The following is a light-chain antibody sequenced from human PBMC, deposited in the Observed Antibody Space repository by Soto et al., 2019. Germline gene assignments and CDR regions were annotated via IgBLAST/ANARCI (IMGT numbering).Light chain of an antibody. CDR2: AAS. CDR3: QKYNSAPLT. Sequence: DIQMTQSPSSLSASVGDRVTITCRASQGISTYLAWYQQKPGKVPKLLIFAASTLQSGVPSRFSGSGSGTDFTLTISILQPEDVATYYCQKYNSAPLTFGGGTKVEIK. CDR1: QGISTY. J-gene: IGKJ4*01. V-gene: IGKV1-27*01.